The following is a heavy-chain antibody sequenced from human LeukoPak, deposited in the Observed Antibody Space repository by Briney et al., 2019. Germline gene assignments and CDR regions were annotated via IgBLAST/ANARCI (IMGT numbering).Heavy chain of an antibody. CDR1: GYTFTGYY. D-gene: IGHD3-10*01. Sequence: GASVKVSCKASGYTFTGYYMHWVRQAPGQGLEWMGWINPNSGGTNYAQKFQGWVTMTRDTSISTAYMELSRLRSDDTAVYYCAREGRGSGYYGMDVWGQGTTVTVSS. V-gene: IGHV1-2*04. CDR2: INPNSGGT. CDR3: AREGRGSGYYGMDV. J-gene: IGHJ6*02.